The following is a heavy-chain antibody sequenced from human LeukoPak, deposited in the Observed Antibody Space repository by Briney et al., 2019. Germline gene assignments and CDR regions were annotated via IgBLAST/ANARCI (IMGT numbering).Heavy chain of an antibody. V-gene: IGHV3-48*02. J-gene: IGHJ4*02. CDR2: ISSSSSTI. Sequence: GGSLRLSCAASGFTFINYAMSWVRQAPGNGLEWVSYISSSSSTIYYADSVKGRFTISRDNAKNSLYLQMNSLRDEDTAVYYCARDLSTYYDFWSGYPTFDYWGQGTLVTVSS. CDR3: ARDLSTYYDFWSGYPTFDY. D-gene: IGHD3-3*01. CDR1: GFTFINYA.